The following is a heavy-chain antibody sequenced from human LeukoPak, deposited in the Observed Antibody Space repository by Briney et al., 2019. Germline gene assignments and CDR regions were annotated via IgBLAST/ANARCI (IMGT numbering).Heavy chain of an antibody. CDR1: GFTFSSYA. J-gene: IGHJ4*02. Sequence: GGSLRLSYTDSGFTFSSYAMSWVRQAPGKGPAWVSAISGSGGSTYYADSVKGRFTISRDNSKNTLYLQMNSLSAEDTAVYYCAKDEEGTYYDILTGYFDYWGQGTLVTVSS. CDR2: ISGSGGST. V-gene: IGHV3-23*01. CDR3: AKDEEGTYYDILTGYFDY. D-gene: IGHD3-9*01.